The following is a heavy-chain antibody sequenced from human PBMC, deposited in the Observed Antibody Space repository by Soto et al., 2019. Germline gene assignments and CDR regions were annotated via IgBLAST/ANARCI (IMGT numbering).Heavy chain of an antibody. CDR2: IWYDGSNK. CDR1: GFTFSSYG. J-gene: IGHJ5*02. V-gene: IGHV3-33*01. D-gene: IGHD4-17*01. Sequence: QVQLVESGGGVVQPGRSLRLSCAASGFTFSSYGMHWVRQAPGRGLEWVAVIWYDGSNKYYADSVKGRFTTSRDNSKNTLYLQMSSLRAEDTAVYYCARAYYGGYAGGFDPWGQGTLVTVSS. CDR3: ARAYYGGYAGGFDP.